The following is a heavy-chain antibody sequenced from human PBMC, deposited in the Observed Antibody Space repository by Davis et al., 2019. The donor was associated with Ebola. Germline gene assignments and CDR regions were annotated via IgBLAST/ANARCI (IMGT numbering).Heavy chain of an antibody. Sequence: SVKVSCKASGGTFSSYAISWVRQAPGQGLEWMGRIIPILGIAKYAQKFQGRVTITADKSTSTAYMELSSLRSEDTAVYYCARPDTGRTGLGLDYWGQGTLVTVSS. CDR1: GGTFSSYA. D-gene: IGHD3-16*01. CDR3: ARPDTGRTGLGLDY. J-gene: IGHJ4*02. V-gene: IGHV1-69*04. CDR2: IIPILGIA.